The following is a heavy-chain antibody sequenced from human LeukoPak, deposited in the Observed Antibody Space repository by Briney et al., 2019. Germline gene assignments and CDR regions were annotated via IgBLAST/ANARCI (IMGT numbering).Heavy chain of an antibody. V-gene: IGHV4-38-2*02. CDR2: VSHGGAAHDSMAT. J-gene: IGHJ3*02. CDR1: GNSISRGYY. Sequence: SETLSLTCSVSGNSISRGYYCGWIRQPPGKGLEWIGSVSHGGAAHDSMATFYNPSLKSRVTMSVDTSKNQFSLRLTSVTAADTALYFCANRVLRSGTGAFDIWGLGAVVVVSS. CDR3: ANRVLRSGTGAFDI. D-gene: IGHD1-1*01.